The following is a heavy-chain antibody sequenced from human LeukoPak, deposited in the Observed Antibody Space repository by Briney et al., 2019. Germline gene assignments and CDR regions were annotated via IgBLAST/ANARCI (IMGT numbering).Heavy chain of an antibody. Sequence: ASVKVSCKASGYTFTSYYMHRVRQAPGQGIELMGIINPSGGSTSYAQKFQGKVTMTRDTATSTVYMELSSLRSEDTAVYYCARGQYYFDYWGQGTLVTVSS. CDR1: GYTFTSYY. V-gene: IGHV1-46*01. CDR2: INPSGGST. J-gene: IGHJ4*02. CDR3: ARGQYYFDY.